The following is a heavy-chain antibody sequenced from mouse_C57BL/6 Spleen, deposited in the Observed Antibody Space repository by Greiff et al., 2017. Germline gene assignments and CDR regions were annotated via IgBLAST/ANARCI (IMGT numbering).Heavy chain of an antibody. CDR2: IYPGSGNT. CDR1: GYTFTDYY. J-gene: IGHJ2*01. CDR3: ARWGGITYFDY. D-gene: IGHD1-1*01. Sequence: VKLMESGAELVRPGASVKLSCKASGYTFTDYYINWVKQRPGQGLEWIARIYPGSGNTYYNEKFKGKATLTAEKSSSTAYMQLSSLTSEDSAVYFCARWGGITYFDYWGQGTTLTVSS. V-gene: IGHV1-76*01.